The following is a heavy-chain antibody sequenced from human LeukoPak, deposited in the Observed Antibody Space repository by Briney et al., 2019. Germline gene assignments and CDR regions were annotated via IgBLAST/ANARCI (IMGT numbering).Heavy chain of an antibody. D-gene: IGHD3-3*01. CDR3: ARDGAAAYDFWSGYAFDY. Sequence: PSETLSLTCTVSGGSISSGGYYWSWIRQPPGKGLEWIGYIYHSGSTYYNPSLKSRVTISVDRSKNQFSLKLSSVTAADTAVYYCARDGAAAYDFWSGYAFDYWGQGTLVTVSS. V-gene: IGHV4-30-2*01. CDR1: GGSISSGGYY. J-gene: IGHJ4*02. CDR2: IYHSGST.